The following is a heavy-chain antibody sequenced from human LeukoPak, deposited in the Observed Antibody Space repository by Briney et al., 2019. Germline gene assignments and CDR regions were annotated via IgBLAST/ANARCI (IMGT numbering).Heavy chain of an antibody. D-gene: IGHD6-13*01. Sequence: GGSLRLSCAASGFTFSSYWMHWVRQAPGKGLLWVSRINSDGSSTSYADSVKGRFTTSRDNAKNTLYLQMNSLRAEDTAVYYCARRIAAAAAPYYFDYWGQGTLVTVSS. CDR2: INSDGSST. CDR1: GFTFSSYW. CDR3: ARRIAAAAAPYYFDY. V-gene: IGHV3-74*01. J-gene: IGHJ4*02.